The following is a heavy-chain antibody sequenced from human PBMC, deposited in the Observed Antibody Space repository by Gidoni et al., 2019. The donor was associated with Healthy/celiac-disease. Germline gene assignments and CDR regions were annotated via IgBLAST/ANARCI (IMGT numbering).Heavy chain of an antibody. CDR3: ARGRYYDSSGYYSRGYYYYGMDV. Sequence: QVQLVQSGAEVKKPGSSVKVSCKASGGTFSSSTISWVRQAPGQGLEWMGRIIPILGIANYAQKFQGRVTITADKSTSTAYMELSSLRSEDTAVYYCARGRYYDSSGYYSRGYYYYGMDVWGQGTTVTVSS. D-gene: IGHD3-22*01. J-gene: IGHJ6*02. CDR1: GGTFSSST. V-gene: IGHV1-69*02. CDR2: IIPILGIA.